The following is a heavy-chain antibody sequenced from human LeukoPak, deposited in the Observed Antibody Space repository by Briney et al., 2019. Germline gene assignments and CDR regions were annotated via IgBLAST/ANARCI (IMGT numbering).Heavy chain of an antibody. Sequence: GGSLGLSCAASGFTFSSYAMTWVRQPPGKGLEGVSSITGSTGSTYYADSVKGRFTISRDNSKNTLYLQMNSLRAEDTAVYYCAKRYIGSSGLYNFDYWGQGTLVTVSS. CDR1: GFTFSSYA. CDR2: ITGSTGST. D-gene: IGHD1-26*01. CDR3: AKRYIGSSGLYNFDY. V-gene: IGHV3-23*01. J-gene: IGHJ4*02.